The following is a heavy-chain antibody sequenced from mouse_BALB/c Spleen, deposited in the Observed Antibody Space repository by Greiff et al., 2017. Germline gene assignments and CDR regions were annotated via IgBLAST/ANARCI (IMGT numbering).Heavy chain of an antibody. CDR1: GFTFSSYA. CDR3: ARTYYGPMDY. Sequence: EVQGVESGGGLVKPGGSLKLSCAASGFTFSSYAMSWVRQTPEKRLEWVASISSGGSTYYPDSVKGRFTISRDNARNILYLQMSSLRSEDTAMYYCARTYYGPMDYWGQGTSVTVSS. CDR2: ISSGGST. J-gene: IGHJ4*01. D-gene: IGHD2-10*01. V-gene: IGHV5-6-5*01.